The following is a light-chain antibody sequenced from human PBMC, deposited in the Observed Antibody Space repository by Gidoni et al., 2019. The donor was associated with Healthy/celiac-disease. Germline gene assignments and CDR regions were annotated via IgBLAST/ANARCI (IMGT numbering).Light chain of an antibody. CDR3: QQYGSSPLT. V-gene: IGKV3-20*01. CDR2: GAS. J-gene: IGKJ4*01. Sequence: EIVLTQSPATLSVSPGERATLPRRTSQSISSSYLTWYQQKPGQAPRLLIYGASSRATGIPDRFSGSGSGTDFTLTISSLEPEDFAVYYCQQYGSSPLTFGGGTKVEIK. CDR1: QSISSSY.